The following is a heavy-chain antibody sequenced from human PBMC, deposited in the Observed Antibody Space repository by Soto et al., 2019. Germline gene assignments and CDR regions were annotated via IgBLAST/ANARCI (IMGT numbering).Heavy chain of an antibody. CDR3: ARTDGTSSSSSYCAY. V-gene: IGHV1-46*03. CDR2: INPSGGST. Sequence: GASVNVSCKASGYTFSNYYMHWMRQASGQGLEWMGIINPSGGSTSYALQFQGRVTMTRDTSTSTVYMELSSLRSEDTAVYYCARTDGTSSSSSYCAYWGQGTLVTVSS. J-gene: IGHJ4*02. D-gene: IGHD2-2*01. CDR1: GYTFSNYY.